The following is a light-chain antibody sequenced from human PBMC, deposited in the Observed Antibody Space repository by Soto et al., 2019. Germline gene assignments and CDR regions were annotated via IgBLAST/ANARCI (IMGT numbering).Light chain of an antibody. CDR3: QQSYSTPWT. CDR1: QTIANY. J-gene: IGKJ1*01. Sequence: DIQMTQSPSSLSASVGDRVTSTFRTSQTIANYLNWYQQKPGKAPKVLIFGGSSLQSGVPSRFSGSGSGTEFTLTISSLQPEDFATYYCQQSYSTPWTFGQGTKVDIK. V-gene: IGKV1-39*01. CDR2: GGS.